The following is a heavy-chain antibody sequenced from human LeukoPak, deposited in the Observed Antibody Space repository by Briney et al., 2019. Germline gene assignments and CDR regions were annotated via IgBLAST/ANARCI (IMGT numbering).Heavy chain of an antibody. CDR2: IFPFLAIS. Sequence: ASVKVSCKASGGTFSTNSVSWVRQAPGQRPEWMGRIFPFLAISSYAQNFEGRVTFLADKSKNTASMELRDLRSEDTAVYYCARDTGVLGANPPEVWGQGTLVTVSS. CDR1: GGTFSTNS. D-gene: IGHD1-26*01. J-gene: IGHJ4*02. CDR3: ARDTGVLGANPPEV. V-gene: IGHV1-69*04.